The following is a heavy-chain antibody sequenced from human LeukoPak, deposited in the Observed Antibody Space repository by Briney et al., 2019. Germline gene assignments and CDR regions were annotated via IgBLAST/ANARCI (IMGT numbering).Heavy chain of an antibody. CDR3: TTDDPNRSQHGYYLNGVFGY. J-gene: IGHJ4*02. CDR2: IKSKTDGGTT. D-gene: IGHD3-3*01. V-gene: IGHV3-15*01. CDR1: GFTFSNAW. Sequence: PEGSLRLSCAASGFTFSNAWMSWVRQAPGKGLEWVGRIKSKTDGGTTDYAAPVKGRFTISRDDSKNTLYLQMNSLKTEDTAVYYCTTDDPNRSQHGYYLNGVFGYWGQGTLVTVSS.